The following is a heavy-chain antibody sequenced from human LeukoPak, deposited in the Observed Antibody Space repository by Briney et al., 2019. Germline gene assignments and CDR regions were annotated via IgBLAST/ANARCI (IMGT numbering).Heavy chain of an antibody. CDR1: GFTVSSNY. V-gene: IGHV3-66*04. D-gene: IGHD1-26*01. Sequence: QTGGSLRLSCAASGFTVSSNYMSWVRQAPGKGLEWVSVIYSGGSTYYADSVKGRFTISRDNSKNTLYLQMNSLRAEDTAVYYCARLRSELRDDAFDIWGQGTMVTVSS. CDR2: IYSGGST. CDR3: ARLRSELRDDAFDI. J-gene: IGHJ3*02.